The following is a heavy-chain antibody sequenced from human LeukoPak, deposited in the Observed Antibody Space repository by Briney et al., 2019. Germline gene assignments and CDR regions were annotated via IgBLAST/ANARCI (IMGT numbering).Heavy chain of an antibody. CDR3: GRSGDFWSGSGVAY. D-gene: IGHD3-3*01. CDR2: IKSDGNIT. J-gene: IGHJ4*02. Sequence: GGSLRLSCAASGFTFSNYWMYWVRQAPGKWLVWVSQIKSDGNITNYADSVKGRFTISRDNAKNTLFLQMNNLRAEDTAVYYCGRSGDFWSGSGVAYWGQGTLVTVSS. V-gene: IGHV3-74*01. CDR1: GFTFSNYW.